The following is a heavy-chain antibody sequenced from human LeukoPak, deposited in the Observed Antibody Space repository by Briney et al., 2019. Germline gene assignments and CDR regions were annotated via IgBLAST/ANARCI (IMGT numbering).Heavy chain of an antibody. CDR2: VSYTGST. CDR3: VRLSDILTAYDY. V-gene: IGHV4-39*01. Sequence: SETLSLTCSVSGGSISSSSYFWAWIRQPPGKGLEWIGTVSYTGSTYHNPSLKSRVSISVDTSKNQFSLKLSAVTAADTAVYYCVRLSDILTAYDYWGQGTLVTVSS. D-gene: IGHD3-9*01. CDR1: GGSISSSSYF. J-gene: IGHJ4*02.